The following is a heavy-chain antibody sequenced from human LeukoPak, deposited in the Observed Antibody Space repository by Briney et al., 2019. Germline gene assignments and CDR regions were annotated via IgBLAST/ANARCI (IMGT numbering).Heavy chain of an antibody. CDR2: ISAYNGNT. D-gene: IGHD3-22*01. J-gene: IGHJ3*02. CDR3: ARDRIVVTRFSYDSSGSGGSNAFDI. Sequence: AASVKVPCKASGYTFTSYGISWVRQAPGQGLEWMGWISAYNGNTNYAQKLQGRVTMTTDTSTSTAYMELRSLRSDDTAVYYCARDRIVVTRFSYDSSGSGGSNAFDIWGQGTMVTVSS. V-gene: IGHV1-18*01. CDR1: GYTFTSYG.